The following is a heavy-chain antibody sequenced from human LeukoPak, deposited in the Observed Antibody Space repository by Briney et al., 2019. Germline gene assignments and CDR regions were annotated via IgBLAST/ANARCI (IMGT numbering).Heavy chain of an antibody. Sequence: GGSLRLSCAASGFTFSDYYMSWIRQPPGKGLEWVSYISSSGSTIYYADSVKGRFTISRDNAKNSLYLQMDSLRAEDTAVYDCARDLITLFDYWGQGTLVAVSS. CDR3: ARDLITLFDY. CDR2: ISSSGSTI. CDR1: GFTFSDYY. J-gene: IGHJ4*02. V-gene: IGHV3-11*01. D-gene: IGHD3-16*01.